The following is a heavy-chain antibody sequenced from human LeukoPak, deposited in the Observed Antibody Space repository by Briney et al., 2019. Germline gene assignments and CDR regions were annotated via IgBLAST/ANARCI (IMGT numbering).Heavy chain of an antibody. D-gene: IGHD3-3*01. V-gene: IGHV3-21*04. Sequence: GGSLRLSCAASGFTFSSYSMNWVRQAPGKGLEWVSSISGSSSYIYYADSIKGRFTVSRDNDKNSLYLQMNSLRAEDTAIYYCARDERLLSFLKWGQGTLVTVSS. CDR1: GFTFSSYS. CDR2: ISGSSSYI. CDR3: ARDERLLSFLK. J-gene: IGHJ4*02.